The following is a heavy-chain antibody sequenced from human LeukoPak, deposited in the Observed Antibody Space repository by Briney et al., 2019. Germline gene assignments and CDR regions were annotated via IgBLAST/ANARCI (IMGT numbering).Heavy chain of an antibody. CDR1: GDSISGSTYY. D-gene: IGHD6-19*01. CDR3: ARLYSSSLYFDY. Sequence: SETLSLTCTVSGDSISGSTYYWGWIRQPPGKGLEWIGNIYYSGSTYYNPSLKSRVTISVDTSKNQFALKLNSVTAADTAVYYCARLYSSSLYFDYCSQGTLVTVSS. V-gene: IGHV4-39*01. J-gene: IGHJ4*02. CDR2: IYYSGST.